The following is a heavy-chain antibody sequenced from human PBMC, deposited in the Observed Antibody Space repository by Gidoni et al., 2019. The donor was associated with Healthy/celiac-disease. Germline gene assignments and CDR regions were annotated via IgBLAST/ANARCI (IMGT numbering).Heavy chain of an antibody. D-gene: IGHD6-13*01. V-gene: IGHV1-2*04. CDR1: GYTFTGYY. Sequence: QVQLVQSGAEVKKPGASVKVSCKASGYTFTGYYMHWVGQAPGQGLEWMGWINPNSGGTNYAQKFQGWVTMTRDTSTSTAYMELSRLRSDDTAVYYCARATAAAGKRVFDYWGQGTLVTVSS. CDR3: ARATAAAGKRVFDY. J-gene: IGHJ4*02. CDR2: INPNSGGT.